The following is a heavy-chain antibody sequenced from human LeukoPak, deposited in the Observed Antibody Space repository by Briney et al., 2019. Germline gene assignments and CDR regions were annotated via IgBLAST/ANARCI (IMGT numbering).Heavy chain of an antibody. CDR3: AANSLC. Sequence: AVKVTRKSSGGTFSCYACSWLRQAPAQGLEWMGGIIHIFGTANYAQKLQGRVTITTDESTSTAYRELSRLRCEDTAVYYGAANSLCWSQARLATVHS. V-gene: IGHV1-69*05. CDR1: GGTFSCYA. J-gene: IGHJ4*02. CDR2: IIHIFGTA. D-gene: IGHD4-23*01.